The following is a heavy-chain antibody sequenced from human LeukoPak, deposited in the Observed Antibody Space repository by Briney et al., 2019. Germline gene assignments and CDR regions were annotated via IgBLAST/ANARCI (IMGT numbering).Heavy chain of an antibody. D-gene: IGHD6-19*01. CDR3: ARHGGVAGTGEYFQH. J-gene: IGHJ1*01. CDR1: GGSISSYY. Sequence: SETLSLTCTVSGGSISSYYWSWIRQPPGKGLEWIGYIYYSGSTNYNPSLKSRVTISVDTSKNQFTLKLSSVTAADTAVYYCARHGGVAGTGEYFQHWGQGTLVTVSS. V-gene: IGHV4-59*08. CDR2: IYYSGST.